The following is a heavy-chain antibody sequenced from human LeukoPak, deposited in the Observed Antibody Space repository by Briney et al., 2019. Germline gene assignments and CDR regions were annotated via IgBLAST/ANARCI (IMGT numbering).Heavy chain of an antibody. CDR1: GFTFSSAA. CDR3: AKGPQLNSGYHPNY. V-gene: IGHV3-23*01. CDR2: IAGSDDRT. Sequence: GGSLRLSCAASGFTFSSAAMTWVRQAPGKGLEWVSTIAGSDDRTYYGDSVKGRFTISRDYSKNTLHLQMNSLRVEDTAIYYCAKGPQLNSGYHPNYWGQGILVTVSS. J-gene: IGHJ4*02. D-gene: IGHD3-22*01.